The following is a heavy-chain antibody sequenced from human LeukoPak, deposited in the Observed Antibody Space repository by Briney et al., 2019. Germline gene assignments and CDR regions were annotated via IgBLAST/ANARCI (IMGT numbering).Heavy chain of an antibody. CDR3: ARASYYYDSSGYYHFDY. CDR2: IYYSGST. CDR1: GGSISSSSYY. D-gene: IGHD3-22*01. J-gene: IGHJ4*02. V-gene: IGHV4-39*07. Sequence: SETLSLTCTVSGGSISSSSYYWGWIRQPPGKGLGWIGSIYYSGSTYYNPSLKSRVTISVDTSKNQFSLKLSSVTAADTAVYYCARASYYYDSSGYYHFDYWGQGTLVTVSS.